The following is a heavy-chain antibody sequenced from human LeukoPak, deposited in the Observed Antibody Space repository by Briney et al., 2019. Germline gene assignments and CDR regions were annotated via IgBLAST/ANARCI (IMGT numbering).Heavy chain of an antibody. J-gene: IGHJ4*02. CDR1: GYTFTGYY. Sequence: ASVKVSCKASGYTFTGYYIHWVRQAPGQGLEWMGWINPNSGGTNYAQRFQGRVTMTRDTSISTAYMDLGRLRSDGTAVYYCARVAGARKGLVTTDFDYWGQGTLVTVSS. V-gene: IGHV1-2*02. CDR2: INPNSGGT. CDR3: ARVAGARKGLVTTDFDY. D-gene: IGHD4-11*01.